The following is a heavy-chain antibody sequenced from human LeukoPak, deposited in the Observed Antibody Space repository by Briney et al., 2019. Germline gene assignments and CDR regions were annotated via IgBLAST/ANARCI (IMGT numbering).Heavy chain of an antibody. V-gene: IGHV3-23*01. J-gene: IGHJ3*02. CDR3: ARDDLYSSSWYAPDAFDI. D-gene: IGHD6-13*01. CDR2: ISGSGGST. Sequence: GGSLRLSCAASGFTFSSYAMSWVRQAPGKGLEWVSAISGSGGSTYYADSVKGRFTISRDNSKNTLYLQMNSLRAEDTAVYYCARDDLYSSSWYAPDAFDIWGQGTMATVSS. CDR1: GFTFSSYA.